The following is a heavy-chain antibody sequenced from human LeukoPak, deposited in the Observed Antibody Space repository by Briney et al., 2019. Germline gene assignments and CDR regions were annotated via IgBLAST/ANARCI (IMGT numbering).Heavy chain of an antibody. D-gene: IGHD6-19*01. J-gene: IGHJ5*02. V-gene: IGHV4-34*01. CDR1: GGSFSGYY. CDR3: ARQWLVRRDWFDP. CDR2: INHSGST. Sequence: SETLSLTCAVYGGSFSGYYWSWIRQPPGKGLEWIGEINHSGSTNYNPSLKSRVTISVDTSKNQFSLKLSSVTAADTAVYYCARQWLVRRDWFDPWGQGTLVTVSS.